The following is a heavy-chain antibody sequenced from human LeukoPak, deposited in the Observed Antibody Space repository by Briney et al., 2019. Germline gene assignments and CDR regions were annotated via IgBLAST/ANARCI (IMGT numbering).Heavy chain of an antibody. D-gene: IGHD5-18*01. CDR1: GFTFSIAW. V-gene: IGHV3-53*01. CDR2: IYSGSDT. J-gene: IGHJ4*02. CDR3: ATRDKGGYNYGYLDY. Sequence: PGGSLRLSCAASGFTFSIAWMTWVRQAPGKGPEWVSLIYSGSDTYYPDSVKGRFTISRDDSKNTVFLQMNNLRAEDTAVYYCATRDKGGYNYGYLDYWGQGSLVTVSS.